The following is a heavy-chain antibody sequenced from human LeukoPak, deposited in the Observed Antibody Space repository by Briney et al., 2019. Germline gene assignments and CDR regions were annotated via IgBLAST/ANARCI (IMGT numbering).Heavy chain of an antibody. CDR2: IKSNTAGGTT. D-gene: IGHD6-25*01. V-gene: IGHV3-15*01. CDR3: ARDWLAASNWFDP. J-gene: IGHJ5*02. Sequence: SGGSLRLSCAASGXSFSNSWMSWVRQAPGKGLEWVGRIKSNTAGGTTHYAAPVKGRFTISRDDSKNTLYLQMNSLRAEDTAVYYCARDWLAASNWFDPWGQGTLVTVSS. CDR1: GXSFSNSW.